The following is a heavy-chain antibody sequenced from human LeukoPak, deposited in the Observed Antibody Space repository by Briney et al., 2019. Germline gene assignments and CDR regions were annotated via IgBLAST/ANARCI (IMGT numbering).Heavy chain of an antibody. CDR1: GFPFSSYG. CDR2: IWNDGSKK. V-gene: IGHV3-33*01. CDR3: ARAGGRTVLDAFDI. D-gene: IGHD4-17*01. J-gene: IGHJ3*02. Sequence: GRSLRLSCAVSGFPFSSYGMHWVRQAPGEGLEWLTIIWNDGSKKYYADSVKGRFTISRDNSKSTLFLQMDSLRVEDTAVYFCARAGGRTVLDAFDIWGQGTMVIVSS.